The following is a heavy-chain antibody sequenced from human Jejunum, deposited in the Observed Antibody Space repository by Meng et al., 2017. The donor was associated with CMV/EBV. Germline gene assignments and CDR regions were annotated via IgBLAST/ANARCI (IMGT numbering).Heavy chain of an antibody. CDR3: ARIYGHSAGHYYHALDV. Sequence: TFSRYAMTWVRRAPGRGPEGVSSISDSGDRTYYVDSVRGRFTISRDNSKNTLNLQMNSLRAEDTAIYYCARIYGHSAGHYYHALDVWGQGTAVTVSS. CDR1: TFSRYA. D-gene: IGHD2/OR15-2a*01. V-gene: IGHV3-23*01. CDR2: ISDSGDRT. J-gene: IGHJ6*02.